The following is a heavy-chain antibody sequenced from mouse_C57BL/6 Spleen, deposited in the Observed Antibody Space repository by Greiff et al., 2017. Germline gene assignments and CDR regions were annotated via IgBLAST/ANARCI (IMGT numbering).Heavy chain of an antibody. Sequence: EVMLVESEGGLVQPGSSMKLSCTASGFTFSDYYMAWVRQVPEKGLEWVANINYDGSSTYYLDSLKNRFIISRDNAKNILYLQMSSLKSEDTATYYCARDRGSYYYFDYWGQGTTLTVSS. J-gene: IGHJ2*01. CDR2: INYDGSST. V-gene: IGHV5-16*01. CDR1: GFTFSDYY. CDR3: ARDRGSYYYFDY. D-gene: IGHD1-1*02.